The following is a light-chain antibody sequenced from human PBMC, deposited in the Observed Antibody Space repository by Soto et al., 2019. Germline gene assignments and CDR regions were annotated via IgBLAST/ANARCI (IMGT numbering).Light chain of an antibody. J-gene: IGKJ1*01. V-gene: IGKV3-15*01. CDR3: QQYNNWPRT. CDR2: GAS. CDR1: QSVSSSY. Sequence: EIVLTQSPGTLSLSPGERATLSCRASQSVSSSYLAWYQQKHGQAPRILIYGASTRDTGIPARFSGSGSGTEFTLTISRLQSEDFEVYYCQQYNNWPRTFGQGTKVDIK.